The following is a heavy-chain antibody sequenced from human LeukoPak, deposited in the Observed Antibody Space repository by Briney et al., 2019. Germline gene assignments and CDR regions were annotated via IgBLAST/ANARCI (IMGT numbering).Heavy chain of an antibody. Sequence: GRSLRLSCAASGFTFSSHGMHWVRQAPGKGLEWVAVIWYDGSTKYYADSVKGRFAISRDNSKNTLYLQMNSLRAEDTAVYYCARLLHGVRFDYWGQGTLVTVSS. V-gene: IGHV3-33*01. CDR3: ARLLHGVRFDY. CDR2: IWYDGSTK. J-gene: IGHJ4*02. CDR1: GFTFSSHG. D-gene: IGHD4-17*01.